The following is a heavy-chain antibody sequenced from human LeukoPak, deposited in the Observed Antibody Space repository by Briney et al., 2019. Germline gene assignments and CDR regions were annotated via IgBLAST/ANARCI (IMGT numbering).Heavy chain of an antibody. Sequence: GGSLRLSCAGSGCTFSSYAMHWVRQAPGKGLEWVAVISYDGSNKYYADSVKGRFTISRDNSKNTLYLQMNSLRAEDTAVYYCARPLDYGDSNVDYWGQGTLVTVSS. J-gene: IGHJ4*02. D-gene: IGHD4-17*01. CDR3: ARPLDYGDSNVDY. V-gene: IGHV3-30-3*01. CDR1: GCTFSSYA. CDR2: ISYDGSNK.